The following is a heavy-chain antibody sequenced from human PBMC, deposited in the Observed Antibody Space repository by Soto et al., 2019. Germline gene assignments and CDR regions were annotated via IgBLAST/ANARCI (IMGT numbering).Heavy chain of an antibody. CDR1: GFTFSSYG. V-gene: IGHV3-30*18. D-gene: IGHD5-12*01. Sequence: QVQLVESGGGVVQPGRSLRLSCAASGFTFSSYGMHWVRQAPGKGLEWVAVISYDGSNKYYADSVKGRFTISRDNSKNTLYLQMNSLRAEDTAVYYCAKDFADIVATNNDEVYYWGQGTLVTVSS. CDR2: ISYDGSNK. J-gene: IGHJ4*02. CDR3: AKDFADIVATNNDEVYY.